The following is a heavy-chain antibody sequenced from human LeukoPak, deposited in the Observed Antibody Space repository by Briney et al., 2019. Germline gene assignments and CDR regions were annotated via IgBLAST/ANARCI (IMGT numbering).Heavy chain of an antibody. J-gene: IGHJ4*02. CDR3: AKDAQKGFDYSNSLEY. CDR2: IRSDGTNQ. Sequence: PGRSLRLSCAASGFTFSHYAFHWVRQAPGKGLDWVAVIRSDGTNQYYADSVKGRFTISRDDSQKTVYLEMNSLRTEDTAMYYCAKDAQKGFDYSNSLEYWGPGTLVTVSS. D-gene: IGHD4-11*01. CDR1: GFTFSHYA. V-gene: IGHV3-33*06.